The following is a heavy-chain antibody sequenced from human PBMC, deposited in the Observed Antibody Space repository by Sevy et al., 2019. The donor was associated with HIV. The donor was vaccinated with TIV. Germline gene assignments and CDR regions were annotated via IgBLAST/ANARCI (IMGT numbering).Heavy chain of an antibody. CDR1: GFTFSSYA. Sequence: GGSLRLSCAASGFTFSSYAMSWVRQAPGKGLEWVSAISGSGGSTYYADSVKGRFTISRDNSKNTLYLQMNSLRAEDTAVYYCAKDLNYFDSGYDFSHPDAFDIWGQGTMVTVSS. J-gene: IGHJ3*02. V-gene: IGHV3-23*01. CDR2: ISGSGGST. CDR3: AKDLNYFDSGYDFSHPDAFDI. D-gene: IGHD5-12*01.